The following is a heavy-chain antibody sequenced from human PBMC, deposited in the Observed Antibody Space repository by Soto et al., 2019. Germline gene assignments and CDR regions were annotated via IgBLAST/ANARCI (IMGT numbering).Heavy chain of an antibody. CDR2: ISPLFSTT. J-gene: IGHJ4*01. CDR1: GDLFNNYA. CDR3: AASVSVAAAGYFKF. Sequence: QVQLVQYGAEVKEPGSSVKVSCKATGDLFNNYAFNWVRQAHVQGLEWMGRISPLFSTTNYAQKFQCRVTIGSDELTTIVYLEGSNVESEDTAIYYCAASVSVAAAGYFKFWGHGTLVTVAP. D-gene: IGHD6-13*01. V-gene: IGHV1-69*01.